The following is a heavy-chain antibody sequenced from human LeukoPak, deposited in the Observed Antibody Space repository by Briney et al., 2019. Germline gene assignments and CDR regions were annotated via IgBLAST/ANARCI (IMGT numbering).Heavy chain of an antibody. V-gene: IGHV1-18*01. D-gene: IGHD2-2*01. CDR3: ARTYCSTTGCYRKDY. Sequence: ASVKVSCKASGYTFTNYGISWVRQAPGQGLEWMGWISAYNGNTNYAQKLQGRVTMTTDTSTSTAYMELRSLRSDDTAVYYCARTYCSTTGCYRKDYWGQGTLVTVSS. J-gene: IGHJ4*02. CDR2: ISAYNGNT. CDR1: GYTFTNYG.